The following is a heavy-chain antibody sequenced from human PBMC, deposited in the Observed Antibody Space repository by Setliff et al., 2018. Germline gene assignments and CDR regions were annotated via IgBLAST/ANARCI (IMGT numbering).Heavy chain of an antibody. CDR3: ASLQAAQYFQY. Sequence: PGESLKISCVGSGYSFTSNWIAWVRQMPGKGLDWMGIIYPGDSETRYSPSFQGRVTISVDKSISTAYLQWGGLRASDSAIYYCASLQAAQYFQYWGQGTLVTVSS. CDR1: GYSFTSNW. V-gene: IGHV5-51*01. CDR2: IYPGDSET. J-gene: IGHJ1*01.